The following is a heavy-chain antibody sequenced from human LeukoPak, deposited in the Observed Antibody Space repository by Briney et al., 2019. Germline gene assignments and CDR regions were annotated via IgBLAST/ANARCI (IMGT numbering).Heavy chain of an antibody. J-gene: IGHJ4*02. CDR2: IYPGDSDT. CDR3: ARQVSSSMPFDY. V-gene: IGHV5-51*01. Sequence: GESLKISCKGSGYSFTSYWIGWVRQMPERGLEWMGVIYPGDSDTRYSPSFQGRVTISADKSISTAYLQWSSLKASDTAMYYCARQVSSSMPFDYWGQGTLVTVSS. D-gene: IGHD6-6*01. CDR1: GYSFTSYW.